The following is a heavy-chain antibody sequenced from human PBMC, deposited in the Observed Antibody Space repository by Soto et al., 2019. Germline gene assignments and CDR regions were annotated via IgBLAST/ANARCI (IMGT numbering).Heavy chain of an antibody. CDR1: GDTFTSYG. D-gene: IGHD6-19*01. V-gene: IGHV1-18*01. J-gene: IGHJ1*01. Sequence: ASVKVSCKASGDTFTSYGSSWLRQAPGQGLEWMGWISAYNGNTNYAQKLQGRVTMTTDTSTSTAYMELRSLRSDDTAVYYCAGEAVAGDAEYFHHWGQGPLVTVSS. CDR2: ISAYNGNT. CDR3: AGEAVAGDAEYFHH.